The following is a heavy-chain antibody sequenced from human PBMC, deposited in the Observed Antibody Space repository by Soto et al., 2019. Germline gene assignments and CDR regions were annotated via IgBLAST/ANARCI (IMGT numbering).Heavy chain of an antibody. J-gene: IGHJ5*02. D-gene: IGHD2-15*01. V-gene: IGHV4-59*02. Sequence: PSETLSLTCTVSGGSVSSYYWSWIWQPPGKGLEWIGYIYYSGSTNYNPSLKSRVTISVDTSKNQFSLKLSSVTAADTAVYYCARDRCSGGSCYVGNWFDPWGQGTLVTVSS. CDR1: GGSVSSYY. CDR2: IYYSGST. CDR3: ARDRCSGGSCYVGNWFDP.